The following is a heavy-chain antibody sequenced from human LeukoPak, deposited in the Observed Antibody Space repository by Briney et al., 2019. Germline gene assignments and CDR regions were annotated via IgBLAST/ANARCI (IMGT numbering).Heavy chain of an antibody. CDR1: GFTFSSYW. V-gene: IGHV3-7*01. J-gene: IGHJ5*02. D-gene: IGHD3-22*01. Sequence: GGSRRLSCAASGFTFSSYWMSWVRQAPGKGLEWVANIKQDGSEKYYVDSVKGRFTISRDNAKNSLYLQMNSLRAEDTAVYYCARESYDSSGYDNWFDPWGQGTLVTVSS. CDR2: IKQDGSEK. CDR3: ARESYDSSGYDNWFDP.